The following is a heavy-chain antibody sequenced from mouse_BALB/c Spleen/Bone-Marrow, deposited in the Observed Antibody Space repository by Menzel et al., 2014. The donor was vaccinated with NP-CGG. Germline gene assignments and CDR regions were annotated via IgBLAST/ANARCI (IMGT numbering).Heavy chain of an antibody. J-gene: IGHJ2*01. D-gene: IGHD2-3*01. Sequence: VKLVESGAELVRPGTSVKVSCKASGYAFTGYLMEWLKQRPGQGLEWIGVINPGSGSTNYNEKFKDKATLTADKSSSTAYMQLSSLTSDDSAVYFCARYDGYFDYWGQGTILTVSS. CDR3: ARYDGYFDY. CDR1: GYAFTGYL. V-gene: IGHV1-54*01. CDR2: INPGSGST.